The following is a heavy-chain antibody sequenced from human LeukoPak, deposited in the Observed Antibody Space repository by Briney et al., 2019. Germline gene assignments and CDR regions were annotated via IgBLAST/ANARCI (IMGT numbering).Heavy chain of an antibody. Sequence: ASVKVSCKASGYTFTDYYMHWVRQAPGQGLEWMGWINPNSGGTNYAQKFQGRVTMTRDTSISTVYMEMSRLRSDDTAVYYCAREKAGYLWFGELLQRPIDHGIDYWGQGTLVTVSS. D-gene: IGHD3-10*01. CDR1: GYTFTDYY. V-gene: IGHV1-2*02. CDR2: INPNSGGT. CDR3: AREKAGYLWFGELLQRPIDHGIDY. J-gene: IGHJ4*02.